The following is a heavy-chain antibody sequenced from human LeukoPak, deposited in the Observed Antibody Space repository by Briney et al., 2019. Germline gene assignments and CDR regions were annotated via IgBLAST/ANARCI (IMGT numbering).Heavy chain of an antibody. CDR2: INPSGGST. CDR3: ARGTMVRGVILVPPYYYYGMDV. J-gene: IGHJ6*04. V-gene: IGHV1-46*01. D-gene: IGHD3-10*01. Sequence: ASVKVSCKASGYTFTSYYMHWVRQAPGQGLEWMGIINPSGGSTSYAQKFQGRVTMTRDTSTSTVYMELSSLRSEDTAVYYCARGTMVRGVILVPPYYYYGMDVWGKGTTVTVSS. CDR1: GYTFTSYY.